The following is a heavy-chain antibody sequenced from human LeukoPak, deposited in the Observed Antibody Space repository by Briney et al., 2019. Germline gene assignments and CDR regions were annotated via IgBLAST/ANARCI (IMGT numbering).Heavy chain of an antibody. CDR2: INHEGSST. Sequence: PGGSLRLSCAASGFIFSTYWMHWVRQAPGKGLVWVSRINHEGSSTIYADSVKGRFTISRDNAKNTLYLQLNNLRAEDTAVYYCVRENNYGDYGYWGQGTLVTVSS. CDR3: VRENNYGDYGY. V-gene: IGHV3-74*01. D-gene: IGHD4-17*01. J-gene: IGHJ4*02. CDR1: GFIFSTYW.